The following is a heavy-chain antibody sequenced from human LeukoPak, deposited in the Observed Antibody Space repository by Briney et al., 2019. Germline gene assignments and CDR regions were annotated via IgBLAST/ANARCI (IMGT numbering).Heavy chain of an antibody. J-gene: IGHJ5*02. D-gene: IGHD2-8*01. CDR3: ARFLTTGVWP. Sequence: PSETLSLACTVSGVSISSYYWSWIRQPPGKGLEWIGYIYYSGSTNYNPSLKSRVTISVDPSKNQFSLKLSSVTAADTAVYYCARFLTTGVWPWGQGTLVTVSS. V-gene: IGHV4-59*01. CDR1: GVSISSYY. CDR2: IYYSGST.